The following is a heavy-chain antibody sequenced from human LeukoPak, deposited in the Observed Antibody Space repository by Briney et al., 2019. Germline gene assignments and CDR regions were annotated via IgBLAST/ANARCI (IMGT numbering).Heavy chain of an antibody. CDR3: ARDGSWGSGRRSYYFDY. J-gene: IGHJ4*02. CDR1: GGSISSSSYY. V-gene: IGHV4-39*07. CDR2: IYYSGST. Sequence: SETLSLTCTVSGGSISSSSYYWGWIRQPPGKGLEWIGSIYYSGSTYYNPSLKSRVTISVDTSKNQFSLKLSSVTAADTAVYYCARDGSWGSGRRSYYFDYWGQGTLVTVSS. D-gene: IGHD2-15*01.